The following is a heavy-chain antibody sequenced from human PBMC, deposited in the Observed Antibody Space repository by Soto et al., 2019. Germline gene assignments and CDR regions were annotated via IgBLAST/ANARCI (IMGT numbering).Heavy chain of an antibody. CDR3: AFQRGSSGPFYY. V-gene: IGHV3-48*01. J-gene: IGHJ4*02. D-gene: IGHD3-16*01. CDR1: GFTFSSYS. Sequence: GGSLRLSWEASGFTFSSYSMIWVRQAPGKGLEWVSYITNSGSKIYYADSVKGRFTISRDNSKNTLYLQMNSLRAEDTAVYYCAFQRGSSGPFYYWSQGTLVTVSA. CDR2: ITNSGSKI.